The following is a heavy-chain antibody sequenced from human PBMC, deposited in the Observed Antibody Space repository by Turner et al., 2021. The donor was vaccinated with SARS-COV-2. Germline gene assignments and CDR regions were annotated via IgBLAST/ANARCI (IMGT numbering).Heavy chain of an antibody. CDR1: AGPISSSSYY. D-gene: IGHD5-18*01. CDR2: IYYSGIT. J-gene: IGHJ6*02. Sequence: QLHLQVSGPGLVKPSESLSIPCTVSAGPISSSSYYWGSIRQPPGKGLEWIGRIYYSGITYYNPSLKSRVTISVDTSKNQFALKRGSVTAADTAGYYCARLVDTLVYYYGMDVWGQGTTVTVSS. CDR3: ARLVDTLVYYYGMDV. V-gene: IGHV4-39*01.